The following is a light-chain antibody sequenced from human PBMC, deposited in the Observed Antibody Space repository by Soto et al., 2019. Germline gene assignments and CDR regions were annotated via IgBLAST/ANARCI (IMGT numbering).Light chain of an antibody. CDR3: SLYTTNSTFV. Sequence: QSALTQPPSVSVSPGQSVTISCTGTSSDVGRYNRVSWYQQPPGTAPKLLIYEVRNRPSGVPDRFSGSRSANTASLTISGLQAEDEADYYCSLYTTNSTFVFGAGTQLTVL. CDR2: EVR. V-gene: IGLV2-18*01. CDR1: SSDVGRYNR. J-gene: IGLJ7*01.